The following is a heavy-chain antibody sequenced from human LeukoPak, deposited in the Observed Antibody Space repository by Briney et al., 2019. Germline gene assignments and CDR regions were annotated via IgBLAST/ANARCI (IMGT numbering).Heavy chain of an antibody. CDR2: IIPIFGIA. D-gene: IGHD3-22*01. J-gene: IGHJ5*02. Sequence: SVKVSCKASGGTFSSYAISWVRQAPGQGLEWMGRIIPIFGIANYAQKFQGRVTITADESTSTAYMELSSLRSEDTAVYYCARLDYYDSSGYGKGFDPWGQGTLVTVSS. V-gene: IGHV1-69*13. CDR1: GGTFSSYA. CDR3: ARLDYYDSSGYGKGFDP.